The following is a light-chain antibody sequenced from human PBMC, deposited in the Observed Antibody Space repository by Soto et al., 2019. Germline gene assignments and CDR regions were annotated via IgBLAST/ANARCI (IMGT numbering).Light chain of an antibody. CDR1: SSNIGSNT. CDR2: NNN. CDR3: AAWDDSLNGPV. Sequence: QSVLTQPPSASGTPGQRVTISCSGSSSNIGSNTVNWYQQLPGTAPKLLIYNNNQRPSGVPDRFSDSKSGTSASLAISGLQSEDEAGYYCAAWDDSLNGPVFGGGTKLTVL. J-gene: IGLJ2*01. V-gene: IGLV1-44*01.